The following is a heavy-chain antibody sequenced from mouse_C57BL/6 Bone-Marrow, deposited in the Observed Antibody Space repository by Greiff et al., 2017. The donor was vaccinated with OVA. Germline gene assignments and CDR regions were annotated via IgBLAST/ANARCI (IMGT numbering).Heavy chain of an antibody. CDR1: GFTFSSYG. J-gene: IGHJ3*01. V-gene: IGHV5-6*01. CDR2: ISSGGSYT. CDR3: ASRCDSWLFAY. Sequence: EVQLMESGGDLVKPGGSLKLSCAASGFTFSSYGMSWVRQTPDKRLEWVANISSGGSYTYYADSVKGRFTISRDNAKNTLYLQMSSLKSEDTAKYYSASRCDSWLFAYWGQGTLVTVSA. D-gene: IGHD2-12*01.